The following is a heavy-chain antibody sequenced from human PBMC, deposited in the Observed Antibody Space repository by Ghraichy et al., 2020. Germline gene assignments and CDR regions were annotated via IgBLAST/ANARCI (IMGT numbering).Heavy chain of an antibody. J-gene: IGHJ6*02. CDR2: IYHTGST. D-gene: IGHD3-10*01. CDR3: ARDMRYYGSGTYLLHGMDV. V-gene: IGHV4-4*02. CDR1: GGSISNSNW. Sequence: ESLNISCTVSGGSISNSNWWSWVRQPPGKGLEWIGDIYHTGSTDFNTSLKSRVTISVDKSKNHFSLKVTSVTAADTAVYYCARDMRYYGSGTYLLHGMDVWGQGTTVTVSS.